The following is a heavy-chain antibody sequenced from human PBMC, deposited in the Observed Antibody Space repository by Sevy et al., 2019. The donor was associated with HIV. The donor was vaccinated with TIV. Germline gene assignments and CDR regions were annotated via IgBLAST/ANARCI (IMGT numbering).Heavy chain of an antibody. D-gene: IGHD2-2*01. CDR3: ARDRGFSSTSEYGMDV. J-gene: IGHJ6*02. CDR1: GGTLSEYA. CDR2: IIPIFGTA. Sequence: ASVKVSCKASGGTLSEYAITWVRQAPGQGLEWIGGIIPIFGTANYAQKFQGRVTITADESTSTAYMELSSLRSEDTAVYYCARDRGFSSTSEYGMDVWGQGATVTVSS. V-gene: IGHV1-69*13.